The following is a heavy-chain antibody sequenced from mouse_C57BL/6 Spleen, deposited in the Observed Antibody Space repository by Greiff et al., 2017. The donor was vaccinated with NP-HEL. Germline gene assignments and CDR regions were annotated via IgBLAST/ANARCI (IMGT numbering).Heavy chain of an antibody. CDR1: GYAFSSSW. Sequence: QVQLQQSGPELVKPGASVKISCKASGYAFSSSWMNWVKQRPGKGLEWIGRIYPGDGDTNYNGKFKGKATLTADKSSSTAYMQLSSLTSEDSAVYFCARPSTVVATDYAMDYWGQGTSVTVSS. CDR3: ARPSTVVATDYAMDY. J-gene: IGHJ4*01. D-gene: IGHD1-1*01. CDR2: IYPGDGDT. V-gene: IGHV1-82*01.